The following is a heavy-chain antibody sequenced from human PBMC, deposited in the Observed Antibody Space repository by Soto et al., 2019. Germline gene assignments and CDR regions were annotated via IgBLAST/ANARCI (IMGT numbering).Heavy chain of an antibody. CDR2: ITSSGAGV. CDR3: ARAYSDAFDI. J-gene: IGHJ3*02. V-gene: IGHV3-11*01. D-gene: IGHD2-15*01. CDR1: GFTFSDYY. Sequence: QVHLVESGGGLVKPGGSLRLSCAASGFTFSDYYMTWIRQAPGKGLEWVSYITSSGAGVYYPDSVKGRFTISGDNAKRSLYLQMSSLRAEDTAVYYCARAYSDAFDIWGQGTMVTVSS.